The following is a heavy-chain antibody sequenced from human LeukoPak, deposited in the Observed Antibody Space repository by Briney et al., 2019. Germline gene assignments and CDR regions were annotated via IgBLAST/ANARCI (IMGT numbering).Heavy chain of an antibody. CDR3: ARGRLHDYSNWFDP. Sequence: SVKVSCKASGGTFSSYAISWVRQAPGQGLEWMGGIIPIFGTANYAQKFQGRVTITTDESTSTAYMELSSLRSEDTAVYYCARGRLHDYSNWFDPWGQGTLVTVSS. J-gene: IGHJ5*02. V-gene: IGHV1-69*05. CDR1: GGTFSSYA. D-gene: IGHD4-11*01. CDR2: IIPIFGTA.